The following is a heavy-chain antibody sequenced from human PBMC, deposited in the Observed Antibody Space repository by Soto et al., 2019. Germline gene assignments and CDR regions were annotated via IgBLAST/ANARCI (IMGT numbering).Heavy chain of an antibody. J-gene: IGHJ4*02. CDR1: GYNLPLYW. V-gene: IGHV5-51*01. CDR3: ARQSGHYDSSGYYLPFDY. D-gene: IGHD3-22*01. Sequence: ESLKISCKGSGYNLPLYWIAWVRQIPGKGLEWMGIIYPGDSDTRYSPSFEGQVTISADKSIITAYLQWSSLKASDTAMYYCARQSGHYDSSGYYLPFDYWGQGTLVTVSS. CDR2: IYPGDSDT.